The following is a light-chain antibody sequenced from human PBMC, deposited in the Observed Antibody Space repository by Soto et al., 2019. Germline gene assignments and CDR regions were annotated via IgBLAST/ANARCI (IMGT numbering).Light chain of an antibody. CDR3: QQYNNWPTWALT. V-gene: IGKV3-15*01. CDR1: QSVSGN. J-gene: IGKJ4*01. CDR2: GAS. Sequence: ELVMTQSPGTLSVSPGDRATLSCRASQSVSGNLAWYQHTPGQAPRLLIYGASTRATGIPARFSGSGSGTEFTLTISSLQSEEFAVYYCQQYNNWPTWALTFGGGTKVEIK.